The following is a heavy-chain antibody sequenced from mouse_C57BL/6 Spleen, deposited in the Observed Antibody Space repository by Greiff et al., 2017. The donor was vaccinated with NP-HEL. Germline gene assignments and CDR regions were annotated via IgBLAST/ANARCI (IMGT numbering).Heavy chain of an antibody. CDR3: ARKTTVVAKGFAY. D-gene: IGHD1-1*01. CDR2: IYPRDGST. Sequence: VQLQQSGPELVKPGASVKLSCKASGYTFTSYDINWVKQRPGQGLEWIGWIYPRDGSTKYNEKFKGKATLTVDTSSSTAYMELHSLTSEDSAVYFCARKTTVVAKGFAYWGQRTLVTVSA. V-gene: IGHV1-85*01. CDR1: GYTFTSYD. J-gene: IGHJ3*01.